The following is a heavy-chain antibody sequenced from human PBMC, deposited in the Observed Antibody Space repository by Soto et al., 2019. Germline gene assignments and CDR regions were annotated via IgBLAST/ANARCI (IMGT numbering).Heavy chain of an antibody. D-gene: IGHD1-26*01. Sequence: ASVTVSCKASGYTFPCPYIHWLRQAPGQGLEWMGWISAYNGNTNYAQKLQGRVTMTTDTSTSTAYMELRSLRSDDTAVYYCARDKVVGSTYFEYWGQGTRVNVSA. CDR2: ISAYNGNT. V-gene: IGHV1-18*04. CDR3: ARDKVVGSTYFEY. J-gene: IGHJ4*02. CDR1: GYTFPCPY.